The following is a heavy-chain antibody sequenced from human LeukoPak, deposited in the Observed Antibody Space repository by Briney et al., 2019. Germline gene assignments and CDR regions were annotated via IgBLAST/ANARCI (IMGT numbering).Heavy chain of an antibody. CDR3: ARTYYYDSSGYYFNY. V-gene: IGHV3-53*01. D-gene: IGHD3-22*01. Sequence: GGSLRLSCAASGFTVSTNYMSWVRQAPGKGLEWVSVIYSGGSTYYADSVKGRFTISRDNSKNTLYLQMNSLRAEDTAVYYCARTYYYDSSGYYFNYWGQGTLVTVSS. CDR2: IYSGGST. J-gene: IGHJ4*02. CDR1: GFTVSTNY.